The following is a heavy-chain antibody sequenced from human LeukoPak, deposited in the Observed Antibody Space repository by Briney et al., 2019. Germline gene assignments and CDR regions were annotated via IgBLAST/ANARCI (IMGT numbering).Heavy chain of an antibody. CDR1: GGSISSYY. D-gene: IGHD3-10*01. CDR2: IYYSGST. J-gene: IGHJ4*02. CDR3: ARGNYYGSGSYYKPLFDY. V-gene: IGHV4-59*01. Sequence: KPSETLSLTCTVSGGSISSYYWSWIRQPPGKGLEWIGYIYYSGSTNYNPSLKSRVTISVDTSKNQFSLKLSSVTAADTAVYYCARGNYYGSGSYYKPLFDYWGQGTLVTVSS.